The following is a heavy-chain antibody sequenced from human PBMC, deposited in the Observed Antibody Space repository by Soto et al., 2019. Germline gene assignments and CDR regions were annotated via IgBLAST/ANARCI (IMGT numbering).Heavy chain of an antibody. CDR1: AGSISSYY. CDR3: ARGYCGADCYRKTFYFGY. CDR2: IYYSGST. V-gene: IGHV4-59*01. Sequence: SETLSLTCTLSAGSISSYYWSWIRQPPGKGLEWIGYIYYSGSTNYNPSLKSRVTISVDTSKNQFSLKLSSVTAADTAVYYCARGYCGADCYRKTFYFGYWGEGTLVT. D-gene: IGHD2-21*02. J-gene: IGHJ4*02.